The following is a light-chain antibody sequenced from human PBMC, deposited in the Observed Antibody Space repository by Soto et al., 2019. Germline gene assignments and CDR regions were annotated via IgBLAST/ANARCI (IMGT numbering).Light chain of an antibody. J-gene: IGLJ1*01. CDR3: QSYDSSLSGHYV. CDR2: GNS. V-gene: IGLV1-40*01. CDR1: SSNIGAGYD. Sequence: QSVLTQPPSVSGAPGQRVTISCTGSSSNIGAGYDVHWYQQSPGTAPKLLIYGNSNRPSGVPDRFSGSKSGTSASLAITGLQAEDEADYYCQSYDSSLSGHYVFGTGTKVTVL.